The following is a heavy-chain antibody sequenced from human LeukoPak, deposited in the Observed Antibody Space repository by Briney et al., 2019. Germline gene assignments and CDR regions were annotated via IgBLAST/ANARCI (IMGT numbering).Heavy chain of an antibody. CDR3: ARHGAMVRGVEGGDFDY. CDR1: GYSISSGYY. V-gene: IGHV4-38-2*02. D-gene: IGHD3-10*01. CDR2: IYYSGST. Sequence: SETLSLTCTVSGYSISSGYYWGWIRQPPGKGLEWIGSIYYSGSTYYNPSLKSRVTISVDTSKNQFSLKLSSVTAADTAVYYCARHGAMVRGVEGGDFDYWGQGTLVTVSS. J-gene: IGHJ4*02.